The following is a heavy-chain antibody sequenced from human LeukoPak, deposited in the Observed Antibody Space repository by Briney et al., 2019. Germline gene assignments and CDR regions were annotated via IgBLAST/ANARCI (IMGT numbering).Heavy chain of an antibody. CDR1: GFTFSSYE. J-gene: IGHJ5*02. V-gene: IGHV3-21*01. D-gene: IGHD6-13*01. CDR2: ISSSSAYI. Sequence: GGSLRLSCAASGFTFSSYEMNWVRQAPGKGLEWVSDISSSSAYIFYADSVKGRFTISRDNAKNSLYLQMNSLRVEDTAVYYCARGAAAGRGSNWFDPWGQGTLVTVSS. CDR3: ARGAAAGRGSNWFDP.